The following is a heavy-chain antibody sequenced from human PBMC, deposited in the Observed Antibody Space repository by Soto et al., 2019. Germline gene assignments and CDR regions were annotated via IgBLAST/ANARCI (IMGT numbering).Heavy chain of an antibody. J-gene: IGHJ5*02. CDR1: GGTFSSYA. CDR2: IVPIFGIP. V-gene: IGHV1-69*10. D-gene: IGHD2-15*01. CDR3: ARDSHSAGGWFDP. Sequence: ASVKVSCKASGGTFSSYAISWVRQAPGQGLEWMGGIVPIFGIPNYAQKFQGRLAITADKSTNTAYMELISLRSEDTAVYYCARDSHSAGGWFDPWGLGTLVTVSS.